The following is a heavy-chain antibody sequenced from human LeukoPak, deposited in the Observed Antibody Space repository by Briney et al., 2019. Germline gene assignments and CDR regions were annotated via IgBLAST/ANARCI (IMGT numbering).Heavy chain of an antibody. J-gene: IGHJ4*02. CDR1: GGSIGSINSYY. D-gene: IGHD3-3*01. CDR3: ARLRGSTYYGYFDY. V-gene: IGHV4-61*05. CDR2: IFYSGST. Sequence: PSETLSLTCTVSGGSIGSINSYYWNWIRQPPGKGLEWIGHIFYSGSTNYNPSLKSRVTISVDTSKNQFSLKLSSVTAADTAVYYCARLRGSTYYGYFDYWGQGTLVTVSS.